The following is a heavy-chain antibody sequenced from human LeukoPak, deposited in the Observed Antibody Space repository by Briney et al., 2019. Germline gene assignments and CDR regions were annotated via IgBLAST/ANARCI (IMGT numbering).Heavy chain of an antibody. Sequence: PSETLSLTCGVYGGSFSGYYWSWIRQPPGKGLEWIGEINHSGSTNYNPSLKSRVTISVDTSKNQFSLKLSSVTAADTAVYYCARVVPYYYDSSGYYLDYWGQGTLVTVSS. CDR1: GGSFSGYY. CDR3: ARVVPYYYDSSGYYLDY. J-gene: IGHJ4*02. V-gene: IGHV4-34*01. CDR2: INHSGST. D-gene: IGHD3-22*01.